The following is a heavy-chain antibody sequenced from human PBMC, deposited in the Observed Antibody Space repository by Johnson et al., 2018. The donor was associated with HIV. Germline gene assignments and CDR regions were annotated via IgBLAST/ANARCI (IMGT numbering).Heavy chain of an antibody. J-gene: IGHJ3*02. CDR1: GFTFSDHY. V-gene: IGHV3-30*03. CDR3: ARDRGGSYGSGSYYGREYAFDI. D-gene: IGHD3-10*01. CDR2: ISYDERHQ. Sequence: QVHLVESGGGLAQPGRSLRLSCAASGFTFSDHYMDWVCHAPAKGLERVAVISYDERHQYYADSVKGRFTISRDHSKNTLYLQMNSLRAEDTAVYYCARDRGGSYGSGSYYGREYAFDIWGQGTMVTVSS.